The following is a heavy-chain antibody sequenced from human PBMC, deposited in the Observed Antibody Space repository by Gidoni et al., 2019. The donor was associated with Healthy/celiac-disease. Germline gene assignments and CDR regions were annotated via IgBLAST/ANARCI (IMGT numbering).Heavy chain of an antibody. CDR1: GFTVSSNY. J-gene: IGHJ6*02. CDR2: SYSGGST. Sequence: EVQLVESGGGLIQPGGSLRLSCAAPGFTVSSNYMSWVRQAPGKGLEWVSVSYSGGSTYYAASVKGRFTISRDNSKNTLYLQMNSLRAEDTAMYYCARDSVYDFHYYGMDVWGQGTTVTVSS. CDR3: ARDSVYDFHYYGMDV. V-gene: IGHV3-53*01. D-gene: IGHD3-3*01.